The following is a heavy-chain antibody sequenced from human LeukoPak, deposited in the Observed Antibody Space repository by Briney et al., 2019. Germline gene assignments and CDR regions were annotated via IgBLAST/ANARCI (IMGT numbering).Heavy chain of an antibody. V-gene: IGHV4-34*01. J-gene: IGHJ4*02. Sequence: SETLSLTCAVYGGSFSGYYWSWIRQPPGKGLEWIGEINHSGSTNYNPSLKSRVTISVDTFKNQFSLKLSSVTAADTAVYYCARDRLRDYDFWSGYQSSSYYFDYWGQGTLVTVSS. D-gene: IGHD3-3*01. CDR1: GGSFSGYY. CDR2: INHSGST. CDR3: ARDRLRDYDFWSGYQSSSYYFDY.